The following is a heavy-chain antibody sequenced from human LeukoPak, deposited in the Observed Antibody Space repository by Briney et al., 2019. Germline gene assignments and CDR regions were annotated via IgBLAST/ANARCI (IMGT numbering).Heavy chain of an antibody. Sequence: GGSLRLSCAASGFTFSSYSMNWVRQAPGKGLEWVSSISSSSSYIYYADSVKGRFTISRDNAKNSLYLQMNSLRAEDTAVYYCAKDGGLWVSAHWGDSWGRGTLVTVSS. CDR2: ISSSSSYI. CDR3: AKDGGLWVSAHWGDS. CDR1: GFTFSSYS. V-gene: IGHV3-21*04. J-gene: IGHJ4*02. D-gene: IGHD7-27*01.